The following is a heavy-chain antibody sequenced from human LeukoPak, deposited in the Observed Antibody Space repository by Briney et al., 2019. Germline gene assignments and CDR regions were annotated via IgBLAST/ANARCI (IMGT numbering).Heavy chain of an antibody. CDR2: IKSKTDGGTT. Sequence: PGGSLRLSCAASGFTFSNAWMSWVRQAPGKGLEGGGRIKSKTDGGTTDYAAPVKGRFTISRDDSKNTLYLQMTSLKTEDTAVYYCTTRITMIVVASENWFDPWGQGTLVTVSS. D-gene: IGHD3-22*01. J-gene: IGHJ5*02. CDR3: TTRITMIVVASENWFDP. CDR1: GFTFSNAW. V-gene: IGHV3-15*01.